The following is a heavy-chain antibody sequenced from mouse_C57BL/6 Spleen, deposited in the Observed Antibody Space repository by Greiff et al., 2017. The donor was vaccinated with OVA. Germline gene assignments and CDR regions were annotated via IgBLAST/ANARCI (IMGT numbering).Heavy chain of an antibody. V-gene: IGHV1-19*01. Sequence: DVQLQESGPVLVKPGALVKMSCKASGYTFTDYYMNWVKQSHGKSLEWIGVINPYNGGTSYNQKFKGKATLTVDKSSSTAYMELNSLTSEDSAVYYCARWENDGYEYYFDYWGQGTTLTVSS. CDR3: ARWENDGYEYYFDY. CDR1: GYTFTDYY. D-gene: IGHD2-3*01. J-gene: IGHJ2*01. CDR2: INPYNGGT.